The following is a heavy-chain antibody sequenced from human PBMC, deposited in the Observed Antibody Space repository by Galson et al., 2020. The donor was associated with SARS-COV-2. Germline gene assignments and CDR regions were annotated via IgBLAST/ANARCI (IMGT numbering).Heavy chain of an antibody. CDR2: ISYDGRNK. D-gene: IGHD3-22*01. CDR1: GFTFSRYA. J-gene: IGHJ6*02. Sequence: SLRLSCAASGFTFSRYAVHWVRQAPGKGLQWVAVISYDGRNKHYADSVKGRFTISRDNSKNTLYLQMNSLRPEDTAVYSCARDYYDSSGYSTNGRDVWGQGTTVTVSS. CDR3: ARDYYDSSGYSTNGRDV. V-gene: IGHV3-30*04.